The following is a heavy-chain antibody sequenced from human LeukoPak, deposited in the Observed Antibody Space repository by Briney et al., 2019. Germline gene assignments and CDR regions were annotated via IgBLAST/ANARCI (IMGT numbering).Heavy chain of an antibody. J-gene: IGHJ4*02. Sequence: GGSLRLSCAASGFTFSSYSMNWVRQAPGKGLEWVSYISSSSSTIYYADSVKGRFTISRDNAKNSLYLQMNSLRAEDTAVYYCAKGVLPTGFDYWGQGTLVTVSS. V-gene: IGHV3-48*01. CDR2: ISSSSSTI. CDR3: AKGVLPTGFDY. D-gene: IGHD3-10*01. CDR1: GFTFSSYS.